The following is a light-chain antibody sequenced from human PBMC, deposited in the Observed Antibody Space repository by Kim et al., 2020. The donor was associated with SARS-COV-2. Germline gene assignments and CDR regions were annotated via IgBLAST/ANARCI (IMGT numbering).Light chain of an antibody. Sequence: TLSLSPGESATLSCRASQSVPSNYLAWYQQKSGQAPRLLIFRASSRAAGIPDRFSGSGSGTDFTLTISRLEPEDFAVYYCQQYDTSPYTFGQGTKLEI. CDR2: RAS. V-gene: IGKV3-20*01. CDR3: QQYDTSPYT. J-gene: IGKJ2*01. CDR1: QSVPSNY.